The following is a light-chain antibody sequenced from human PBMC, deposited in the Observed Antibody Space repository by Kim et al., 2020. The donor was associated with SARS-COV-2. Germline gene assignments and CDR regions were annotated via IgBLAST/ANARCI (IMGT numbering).Light chain of an antibody. V-gene: IGKV3-11*01. J-gene: IGKJ4*01. CDR1: QSVSNN. Sequence: EIVLTQSPATLSLSPGERATLSCRASQSVSNNLVWYQQKPGQAPRLLIYDVSNRATGIPARFSGSGSGTDFTLIISSLEPEDFAVYFCQQRTTWALTFGGGTKVDIK. CDR2: DVS. CDR3: QQRTTWALT.